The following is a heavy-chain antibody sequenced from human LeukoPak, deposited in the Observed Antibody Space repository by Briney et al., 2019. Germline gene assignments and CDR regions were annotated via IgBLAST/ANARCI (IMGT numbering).Heavy chain of an antibody. CDR2: ISNSGTYT. Sequence: KPGGSLRLSCAASGFTFSDEYMSWIRQAPGKGLEWVSYISNSGTYTNYADSVKGRFTISRDNSKNTLYLQMNSLRAEDTAVYYCAKSGGSSKWYRFDPWGQGTLVTVSS. CDR3: AKSGGSSKWYRFDP. CDR1: GFTFSDEY. V-gene: IGHV3-11*03. D-gene: IGHD6-13*01. J-gene: IGHJ5*02.